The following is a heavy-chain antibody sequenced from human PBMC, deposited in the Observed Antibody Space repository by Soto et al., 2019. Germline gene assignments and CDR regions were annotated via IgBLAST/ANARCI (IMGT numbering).Heavy chain of an antibody. D-gene: IGHD6-19*01. Sequence: QVQLVQSGAEVKQPGASVKVSCKASGYTFTSYDINWARQATGQGLEWMGWMNPNSGNTGYAQKFQGRVTMTRNTSISTAYMELSSLRSEDTAVYYCARVGKSSGWSVVDYWGQGTLVTVSS. CDR3: ARVGKSSGWSVVDY. CDR2: MNPNSGNT. J-gene: IGHJ4*02. CDR1: GYTFTSYD. V-gene: IGHV1-8*01.